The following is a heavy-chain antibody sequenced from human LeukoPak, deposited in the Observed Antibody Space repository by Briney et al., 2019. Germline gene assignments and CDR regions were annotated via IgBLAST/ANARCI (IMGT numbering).Heavy chain of an antibody. CDR3: ARDKGYVDYYLDV. CDR2: IYHSGST. J-gene: IGHJ6*03. V-gene: IGHV4-39*07. CDR1: GGSISSSSYY. D-gene: IGHD5-12*01. Sequence: PSETLSLTCTVSGGSISSSSYYWGWIRQPPGKGLEWIGSIYHSGSTYYNPSLKSRVTISVDTSKNQSSLKLTSVTAADTAVYYCARDKGYVDYYLDVWGKGTTVTVSS.